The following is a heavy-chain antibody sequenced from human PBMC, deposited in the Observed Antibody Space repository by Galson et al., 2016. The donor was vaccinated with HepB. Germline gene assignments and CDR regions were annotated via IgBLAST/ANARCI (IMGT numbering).Heavy chain of an antibody. CDR2: ISYDGSNK. D-gene: IGHD2-21*02. Sequence: SLRLSCAASGFTFSNYAMHWVRQAPGKGLEWVAVISYDGSNKFYADSVKGRFTISRDNSKNTLYLQMNSLRSEDTTVYYCARDEACGSDCWYFDYWGQGTLVTVSS. CDR3: ARDEACGSDCWYFDY. CDR1: GFTFSNYA. J-gene: IGHJ4*02. V-gene: IGHV3-30-3*01.